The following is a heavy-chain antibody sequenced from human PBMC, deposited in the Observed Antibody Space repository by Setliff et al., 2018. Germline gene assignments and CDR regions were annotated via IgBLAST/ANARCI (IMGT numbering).Heavy chain of an antibody. D-gene: IGHD3-22*01. V-gene: IGHV4-59*01. CDR3: ARDSALHSYHYDSSGYLDY. J-gene: IGHJ4*02. Sequence: LSLTCTVSGGSISTYYWSWIRQTPVKGPEWIGYVYYSGTTNYNPLFKSRVTISVDRPKNQFSLKLSSATAADTGVYYCARDSALHSYHYDSSGYLDYWGQGALVT. CDR2: VYYSGTT. CDR1: GGSISTYY.